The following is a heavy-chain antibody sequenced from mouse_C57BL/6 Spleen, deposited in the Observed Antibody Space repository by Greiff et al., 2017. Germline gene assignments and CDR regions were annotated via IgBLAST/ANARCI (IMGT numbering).Heavy chain of an antibody. V-gene: IGHV10-3*01. D-gene: IGHD1-1*01. CDR3: VRETYYGSSYGFAY. CDR1: GFTFNTYA. J-gene: IGHJ3*01. Sequence: EVMLVESGGGLVQPKGSLKLSCAASGFTFNTYAMHWVRQAPGKGLEWVARIRSKSSNYATYYADSVKDRFTISRDDSQSMLYLQMNNLKTEDTAMYYCVRETYYGSSYGFAYWGQGTLVTVSA. CDR2: IRSKSSNYAT.